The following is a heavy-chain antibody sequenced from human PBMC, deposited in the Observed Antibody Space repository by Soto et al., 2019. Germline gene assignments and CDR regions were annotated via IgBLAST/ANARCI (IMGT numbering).Heavy chain of an antibody. J-gene: IGHJ4*02. CDR2: ISGSGGST. CDR1: GFTFSSYA. V-gene: IGHV3-23*01. D-gene: IGHD2-15*01. CDR3: AKEDVKRNCSGGSCPGDY. Sequence: EVQLLESGGGLVQPGGSLRLSCAASGFTFSSYAMSWVRQAPGKGLEWVSAISGSGGSTYYADSVKGRFTIYRDNSKKTLYLKMNSLRAEDTAVYYCAKEDVKRNCSGGSCPGDYWGQGTLVTVSS.